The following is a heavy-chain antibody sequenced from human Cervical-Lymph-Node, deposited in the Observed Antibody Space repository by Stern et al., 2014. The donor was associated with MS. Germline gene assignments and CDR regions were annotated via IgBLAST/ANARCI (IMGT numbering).Heavy chain of an antibody. CDR1: GFTFSSYS. J-gene: IGHJ4*02. CDR2: ISSGCSYI. D-gene: IGHD4-23*01. Sequence: EVQLVESGGGLVKPGGSLRLSCAASGFTFSSYSMNWVRQAPGRGLEWVASISSGCSYIYYADSLKGRFTISRDNAKNSLYLQMNSLRAEDTAVYYCARGRGGNYRYYFDYWGQGTLVTVSS. V-gene: IGHV3-21*01. CDR3: ARGRGGNYRYYFDY.